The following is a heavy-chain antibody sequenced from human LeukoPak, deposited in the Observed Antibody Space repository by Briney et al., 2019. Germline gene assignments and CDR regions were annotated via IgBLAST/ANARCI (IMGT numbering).Heavy chain of an antibody. CDR3: ARDNGKVVDH. CDR2: ITAYNGNR. D-gene: IGHD2-15*01. J-gene: IGHJ4*01. CDR1: GYTFSNYG. V-gene: IGHV1-18*01. Sequence: GASVKVSCKTSGYTFSNYGISWVRQAPGQGLEWMGWITAYNGNRLYAQRFQGRITLTTDTSTSTPYMELRSLEYDDTAIYYCARDNGKVVDHWGQGTLVTVSS.